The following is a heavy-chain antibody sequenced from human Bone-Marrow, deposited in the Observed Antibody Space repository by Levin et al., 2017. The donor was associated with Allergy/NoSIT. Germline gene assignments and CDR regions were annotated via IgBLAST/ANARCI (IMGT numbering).Heavy chain of an antibody. Sequence: PGGSLRLSCAVSGVTITNYALNWVRQAPGKGLEWVASISRSDGSAYYADSVKGRFTISRDTSRNTLYLHMNSLRVEDTAVYYCAKRAYLDSWGQGTLVTVSA. CDR1: GVTITNYA. CDR3: AKRAYLDS. V-gene: IGHV3-23*01. J-gene: IGHJ4*02. CDR2: ISRSDGSA.